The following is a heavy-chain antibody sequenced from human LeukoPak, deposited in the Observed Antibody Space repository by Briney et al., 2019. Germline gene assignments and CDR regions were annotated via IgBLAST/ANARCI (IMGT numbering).Heavy chain of an antibody. CDR3: ARGPSDYGGNSAYY. CDR2: IIPIFGTA. CDR1: GGTFSSYA. Sequence: SVKVSCKASGGTFSSYAISWVRQAPGQGLEWMGGIIPIFGTANYAQKFQGRVTITTDESTSTAYMELSGLRSEDTAVYYCARGPSDYGGNSAYYWGQGTLVTVSS. D-gene: IGHD4-23*01. J-gene: IGHJ4*02. V-gene: IGHV1-69*05.